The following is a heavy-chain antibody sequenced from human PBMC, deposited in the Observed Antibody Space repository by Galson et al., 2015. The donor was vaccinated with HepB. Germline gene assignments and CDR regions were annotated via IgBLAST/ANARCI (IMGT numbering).Heavy chain of an antibody. D-gene: IGHD6-13*01. Sequence: CAISGDSVSTDSTTWNWIRQSPSGGLEWLGRTYYKSKWDHDYALSVKNRITINPDTSKNQFSLQLNSVAPDDTAVYYCARGSLVRDYFDSWGQGTLVTVSS. CDR1: GDSVSTDSTT. CDR2: TYYKSKWDH. V-gene: IGHV6-1*01. J-gene: IGHJ4*02. CDR3: ARGSLVRDYFDS.